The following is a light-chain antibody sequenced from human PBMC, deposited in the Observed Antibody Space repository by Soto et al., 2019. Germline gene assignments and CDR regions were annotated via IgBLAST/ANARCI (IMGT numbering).Light chain of an antibody. CDR1: QNINSY. Sequence: DIQMTQSPSSLSASVGDRVTITCRASQNINSYLNWYQQKPGKAPQLLIYTASSLQGGVPSRFSGSGSGTDFTLTISSLQPEDFATYYCQQSYNAPLTFGGGTKVEIK. CDR2: TAS. V-gene: IGKV1-39*01. J-gene: IGKJ4*01. CDR3: QQSYNAPLT.